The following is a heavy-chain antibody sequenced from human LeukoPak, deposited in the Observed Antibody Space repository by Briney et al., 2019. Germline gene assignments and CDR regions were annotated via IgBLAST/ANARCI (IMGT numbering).Heavy chain of an antibody. V-gene: IGHV3-48*01. J-gene: IGHJ4*02. Sequence: PGGSLRLSCAASAFTFSDYSMNWVRQAPGKGLEWISYISGRSSTIYYADSVRGRFTISRDNAKNSMYLQMNSLRAEDTAVYYCARASKYYYDSSGYPLDYWGQGTLVTVSS. CDR3: ARASKYYYDSSGYPLDY. CDR1: AFTFSDYS. CDR2: ISGRSSTI. D-gene: IGHD3-22*01.